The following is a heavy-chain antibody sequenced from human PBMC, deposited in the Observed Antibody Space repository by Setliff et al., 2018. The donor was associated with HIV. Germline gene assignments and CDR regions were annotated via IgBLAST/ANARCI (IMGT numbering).Heavy chain of an antibody. Sequence: PSETLSLTCAVYGGSLSGNYWSWIRQPPGKGLEWIGEIIHTGSTNYNPSLKRRVTISVDTSKNQFSLRLSSVTAADTAVYYCARGRSCSSSSCYLVYYYYYGMDVWGHGSTVTVSS. J-gene: IGHJ6*02. V-gene: IGHV4-34*01. D-gene: IGHD2-2*01. CDR2: IIHTGST. CDR1: GGSLSGNY. CDR3: ARGRSCSSSSCYLVYYYYYGMDV.